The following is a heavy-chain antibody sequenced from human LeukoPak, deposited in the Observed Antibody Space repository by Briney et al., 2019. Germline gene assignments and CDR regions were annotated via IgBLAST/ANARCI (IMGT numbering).Heavy chain of an antibody. CDR2: IYYSGST. Sequence: PSETLSLTCTVSGGSISSSSYYWGWIRQPPGKGLEWIGSIYYSGSTYYNPSLKSRVTISVDTSKNQFSLKLSSVTAADTAVYYCARDVTIFGLVMSPFEHWGPGVLVTVSS. J-gene: IGHJ4*02. CDR3: ARDVTIFGLVMSPFEH. D-gene: IGHD3/OR15-3a*01. V-gene: IGHV4-39*02. CDR1: GGSISSSSYY.